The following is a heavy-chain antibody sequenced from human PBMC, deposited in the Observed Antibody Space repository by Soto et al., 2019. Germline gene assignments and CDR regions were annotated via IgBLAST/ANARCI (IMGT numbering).Heavy chain of an antibody. J-gene: IGHJ4*02. CDR2: IYYSGST. CDR3: ARVVVAAQYLSVEFFDY. D-gene: IGHD2-15*01. V-gene: IGHV4-59*01. CDR1: GGSISSYY. Sequence: PSETLSLTCTVSGGSISSYYWSWIRQPPGKGLEWIGYIYYSGSTNYNPSLKSRVTISVDTSKNQFSLKLSSVTAADTAVYYCARVVVAAQYLSVEFFDYWGQGTLVTVSS.